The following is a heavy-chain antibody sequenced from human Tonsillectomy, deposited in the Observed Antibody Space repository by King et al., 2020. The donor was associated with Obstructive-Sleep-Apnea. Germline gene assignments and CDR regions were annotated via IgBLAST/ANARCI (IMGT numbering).Heavy chain of an antibody. CDR2: IYSGGRT. Sequence: VQLVESGGGLVQPGGSLRLSCAASGFSVSSNYMSWVRQAPGKGLEWVSVIYSGGRTYYADSVKGRFTISRYNSKNTLYLQMNSLRVEDTAVYYCERGDIPYYFDYWGQGTLVTVSS. CDR1: GFSVSSNY. CDR3: ERGDIPYYFDY. J-gene: IGHJ4*02. V-gene: IGHV3-53*04. D-gene: IGHD3-9*01.